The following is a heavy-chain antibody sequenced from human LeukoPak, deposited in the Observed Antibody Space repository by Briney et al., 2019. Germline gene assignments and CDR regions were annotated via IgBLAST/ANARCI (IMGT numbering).Heavy chain of an antibody. J-gene: IGHJ4*02. D-gene: IGHD5-18*01. Sequence: GGSLRLSCAVSGFTPSNYWMYWVRPAPAKGVVWVSHINSGGSSTTYADSVKGRFTSARDNAKNTLYLQMNSLRAEDTAVDYCAKVRWDTVMGFDYWGQGTLVTVSS. V-gene: IGHV3-74*01. CDR1: GFTPSNYW. CDR2: INSGGSST. CDR3: AKVRWDTVMGFDY.